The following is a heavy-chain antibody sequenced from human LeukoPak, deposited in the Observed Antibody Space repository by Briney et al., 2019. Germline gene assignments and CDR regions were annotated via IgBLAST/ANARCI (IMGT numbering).Heavy chain of an antibody. Sequence: PSETLSLTCTVSGGSISSYYWSWIRQPPGKGLEWIGYIYYSGSTNYNPSLKSRVTISVDTSKNQFSLKLSSVTAADTAVYYCATDSSSWNYYGMDVWGQGTTVTASS. CDR3: ATDSSSWNYYGMDV. D-gene: IGHD6-13*01. CDR2: IYYSGST. V-gene: IGHV4-59*01. CDR1: GGSISSYY. J-gene: IGHJ6*02.